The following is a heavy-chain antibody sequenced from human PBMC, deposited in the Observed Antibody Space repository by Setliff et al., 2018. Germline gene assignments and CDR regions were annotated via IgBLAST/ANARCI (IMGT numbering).Heavy chain of an antibody. Sequence: GASVKVSCKASGGTFNSYALSWVRQAPGQGLEWMGGIIPIFGTANYAQKFQGRVTITADESTSTAYMELSSLRSEDTAVYYCARDHGGSYHYYYYYMDVWGKGTTVTVSS. D-gene: IGHD1-26*01. CDR2: IIPIFGTA. CDR1: GGTFNSYA. V-gene: IGHV1-69*13. J-gene: IGHJ6*03. CDR3: ARDHGGSYHYYYYYMDV.